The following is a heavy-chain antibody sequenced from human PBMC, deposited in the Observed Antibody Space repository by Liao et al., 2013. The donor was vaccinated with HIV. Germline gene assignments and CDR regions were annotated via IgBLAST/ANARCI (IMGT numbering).Heavy chain of an antibody. J-gene: IGHJ4*01. V-gene: IGHV4-4*07. CDR1: GGYISTFY. CDR3: AREALWFGELSAFDF. D-gene: IGHD3-10*01. CDR2: IHSTGST. Sequence: QVQLQESGPGLVKPSETLSLTCTVSGGYISTFYWSWIRQPAGKGLEWIGRIHSTGSTNYNPSLKSRVTISIDTSKNQFSLKLSSVTAADTAIYYCAREALWFGELSAFDFWGQGSLVTVSS.